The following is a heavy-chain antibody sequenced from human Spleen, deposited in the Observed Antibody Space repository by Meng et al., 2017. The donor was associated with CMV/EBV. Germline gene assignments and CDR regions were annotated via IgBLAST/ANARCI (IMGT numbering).Heavy chain of an antibody. CDR2: IIPLFGTA. Sequence: GGIFSNYAISWVRQAPGQRLEWMGGIIPLFGTAKYAQKFQGRVTVTTDESTRTAYMELRSLRSEDTAVYYCASNAYDRTGYYYTFDYWGQGTLVTVSS. D-gene: IGHD3-22*01. CDR3: ASNAYDRTGYYYTFDY. CDR1: GGIFSNYA. J-gene: IGHJ4*02. V-gene: IGHV1-69*05.